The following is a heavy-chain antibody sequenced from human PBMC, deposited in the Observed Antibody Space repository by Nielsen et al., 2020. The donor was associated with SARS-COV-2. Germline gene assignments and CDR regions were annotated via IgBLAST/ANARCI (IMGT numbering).Heavy chain of an antibody. CDR2: IWYDGSNK. CDR1: GFTFDDYA. CDR3: ARDQIAVAGWDYYMDV. J-gene: IGHJ6*03. D-gene: IGHD6-19*01. Sequence: GESLKISCAASGFTFDDYAMHWVRQAPGKGLEWVAVIWYDGSNKYYADSVKGRFTISRDNSKNTLYLQMNSLRAEDTAVYYCARDQIAVAGWDYYMDVWGKGTTVTVSS. V-gene: IGHV3-33*08.